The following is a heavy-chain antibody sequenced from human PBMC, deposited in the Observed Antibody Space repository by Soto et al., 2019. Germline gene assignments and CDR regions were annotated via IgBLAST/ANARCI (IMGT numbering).Heavy chain of an antibody. CDR2: IYHSGST. D-gene: IGHD3-22*01. CDR1: GGSIRSSNYY. CDR3: ASHAMLYYYDGSGYPDY. V-gene: IGHV4-39*01. Sequence: QLQLQESGPGLVKPSETLSLTCTVSGGSIRSSNYYWGWIRQPPGKGLEWIGSIYHSGSTHHNPSLKSRVTLSVDTSKNQFSLKVNSVTAADTAVYYCASHAMLYYYDGSGYPDYWGQGTLVTVSS. J-gene: IGHJ4*02.